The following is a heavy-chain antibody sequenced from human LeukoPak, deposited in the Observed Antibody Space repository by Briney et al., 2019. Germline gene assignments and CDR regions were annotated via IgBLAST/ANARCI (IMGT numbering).Heavy chain of an antibody. CDR1: GFTFSSYS. D-gene: IGHD5-12*01. CDR2: ISSSSSYI. Sequence: PGGSLTLSCVASGFTFSSYSMNWVRQAPGKGLEWVSSISSSSSYIFYADSVKGRFTISRDKAKNSLYLQMNSLRAEDTAVYYCARGARIVATILGYYMDVWGKGTTVTVSS. V-gene: IGHV3-21*01. J-gene: IGHJ6*03. CDR3: ARGARIVATILGYYMDV.